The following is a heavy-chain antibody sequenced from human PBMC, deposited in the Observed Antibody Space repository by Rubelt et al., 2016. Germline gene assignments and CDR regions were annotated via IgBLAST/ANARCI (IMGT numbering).Heavy chain of an antibody. D-gene: IGHD3-10*01. Sequence: YAQKFQGRVTMTEDTSTDTAYMELSSLRSEDTAVYYCATITAGGGAGYFDYWGQGTLVTVSS. J-gene: IGHJ4*02. CDR3: ATITAGGGAGYFDY. V-gene: IGHV1-24*01.